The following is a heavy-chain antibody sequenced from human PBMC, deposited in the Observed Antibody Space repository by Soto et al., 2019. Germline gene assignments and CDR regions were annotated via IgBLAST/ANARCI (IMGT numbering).Heavy chain of an antibody. CDR3: AMVSPAYYYYYGMDV. J-gene: IGHJ6*02. CDR2: INHSGST. CDR1: GGSFSGYY. Sequence: SETLSLTCAVYGGSFSGYYWSWIRQPPGKGLEWIGEINHSGSTNYNPSLKSRVTISVDTSKNQFSLKLSSVTAADTAVYYCAMVSPAYYYYYGMDVWGQGTTVSVSS. D-gene: IGHD2-15*01. V-gene: IGHV4-34*01.